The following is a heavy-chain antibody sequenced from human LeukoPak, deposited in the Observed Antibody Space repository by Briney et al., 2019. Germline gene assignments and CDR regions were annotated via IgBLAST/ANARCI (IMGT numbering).Heavy chain of an antibody. CDR3: ARVGKGYSQYYFDY. CDR2: TSPDSGVT. Sequence: GASVKVSCKASGYTFTDYYIHWVRQAPGQGLECMGWTSPDSGVTNYAQKFQGRVTMTRDTSISTAYMELSRLTSDDTAVYYCARVGKGYSQYYFDYWGQGTLVTVSS. J-gene: IGHJ4*02. V-gene: IGHV1-2*02. CDR1: GYTFTDYY. D-gene: IGHD4-23*01.